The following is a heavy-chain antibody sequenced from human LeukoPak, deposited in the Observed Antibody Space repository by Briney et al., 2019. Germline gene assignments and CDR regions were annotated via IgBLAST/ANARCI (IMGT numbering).Heavy chain of an antibody. J-gene: IGHJ3*02. CDR2: FDPEDGET. Sequence: VASVKVSCKVSGYTLTELSMHWVRQAPGKGLEWMGGFDPEDGETIYAQKFQGRVTMTEDTSTDTAYMELSSLRSEDTAVYYCATGGVTPGADAFDIWGQGTMVTVSS. CDR3: ATGGVTPGADAFDI. V-gene: IGHV1-24*01. CDR1: GYTLTELS. D-gene: IGHD4-23*01.